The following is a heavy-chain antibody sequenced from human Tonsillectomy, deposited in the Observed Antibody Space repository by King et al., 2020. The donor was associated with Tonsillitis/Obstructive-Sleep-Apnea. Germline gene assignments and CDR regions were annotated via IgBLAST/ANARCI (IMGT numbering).Heavy chain of an antibody. CDR3: AKLYGRGYFDY. J-gene: IGHJ4*02. D-gene: IGHD3-16*01. CDR1: GFTFSSYG. V-gene: IGHV3-30*18. Sequence: VQLVESGGGVVQPGRSLRLSCAASGFTFSSYGMHWVRQAPGKGLEWVAVISYDGSNKYYADSVKGRFTISRDNSKNTLYLQMNSLRAEDTAVYYCAKLYGRGYFDYWGQGTLVTVSS. CDR2: ISYDGSNK.